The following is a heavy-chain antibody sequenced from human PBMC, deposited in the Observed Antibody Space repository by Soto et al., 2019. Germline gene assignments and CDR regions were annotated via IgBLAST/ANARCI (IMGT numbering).Heavy chain of an antibody. CDR1: GGTFSRYA. CDR3: ARAIVGPTTTGWLDP. D-gene: IGHD1-26*01. V-gene: IGHV1-69*13. J-gene: IGHJ5*02. Sequence: SVKVSCKASGGTFSRYAISWVRQAPGQGLEWMGGIIPIFGTANYAQTFQGRVTITADESTSTAYMELSSLRFEDTAVYYCARAIVGPTTTGWLDPWGQGTLVTVSS. CDR2: IIPIFGTA.